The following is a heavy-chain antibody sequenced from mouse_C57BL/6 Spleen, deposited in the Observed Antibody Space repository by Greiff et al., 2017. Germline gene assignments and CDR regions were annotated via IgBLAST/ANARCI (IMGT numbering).Heavy chain of an antibody. CDR1: GYTFTSYW. CDR3: ARGATVVAHWYFDV. D-gene: IGHD1-1*01. Sequence: QVQLQQPGAELVKPGASVKMSCKASGYTFTSYWITWVKQRPGQGLEWIGDIYPGSGSTNYNEKFKSKATLTVDTSSSTAYMQLSSLTSEDSAVYYCARGATVVAHWYFDVWGTGTTVTVSS. J-gene: IGHJ1*03. CDR2: IYPGSGST. V-gene: IGHV1-55*01.